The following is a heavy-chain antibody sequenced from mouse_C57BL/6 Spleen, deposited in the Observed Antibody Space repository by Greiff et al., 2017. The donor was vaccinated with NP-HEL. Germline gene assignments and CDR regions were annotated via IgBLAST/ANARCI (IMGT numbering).Heavy chain of an antibody. D-gene: IGHD2-3*01. V-gene: IGHV1-82*01. J-gene: IGHJ4*01. CDR2: IYPGDGDT. Sequence: QVQLQQSGPELVKPGASVKISCKASGYAFSSSWMNWVKQRPGKGLEWIGRIYPGDGDTNYNGKFKGKATLTADKSSSTAYMQLSSLTSEDSAVYFCARGSIYDGYYDYAMDYWGQGTSVTVSS. CDR3: ARGSIYDGYYDYAMDY. CDR1: GYAFSSSW.